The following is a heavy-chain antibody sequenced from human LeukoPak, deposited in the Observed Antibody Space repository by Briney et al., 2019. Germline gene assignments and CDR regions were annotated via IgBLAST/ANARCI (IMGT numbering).Heavy chain of an antibody. Sequence: PSETLSLTCTVSGGSISSYYWSWTRQPPGKGLEWIGYIYYSGSTNYNPSLKSRVTISVDTSKNQFSLKLSSVTAADTAVYYCAIRGHCSGGSCYSFAFDIWGQGTMVTVSS. D-gene: IGHD2-15*01. CDR1: GGSISSYY. V-gene: IGHV4-59*01. J-gene: IGHJ3*02. CDR3: AIRGHCSGGSCYSFAFDI. CDR2: IYYSGST.